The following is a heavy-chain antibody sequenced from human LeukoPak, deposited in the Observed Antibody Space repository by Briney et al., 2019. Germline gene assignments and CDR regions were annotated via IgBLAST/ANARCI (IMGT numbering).Heavy chain of an antibody. CDR2: INQDGSEK. J-gene: IGHJ5*02. CDR3: ARGDSSGIFDP. CDR1: GFTFSSLW. D-gene: IGHD3-22*01. Sequence: GGSLRLSCAASGFTFSSLWMTWVRQAPGKGLEWVANINQDGSEKYFVDSVKGRFTVSRDNSKNTLFLQWNSLNAEDTAIYFCARGDSSGIFDPWGQGTLVTVSS. V-gene: IGHV3-7*04.